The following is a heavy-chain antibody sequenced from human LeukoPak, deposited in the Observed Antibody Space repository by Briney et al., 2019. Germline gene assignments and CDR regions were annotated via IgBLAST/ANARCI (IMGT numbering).Heavy chain of an antibody. J-gene: IGHJ6*03. CDR3: ARALSWTTQSYYNMDV. V-gene: IGHV1-8*01. CDR2: MNPNSGNT. CDR1: GYTFTSYD. D-gene: IGHD3/OR15-3a*01. Sequence: ASVKVSCKASGYTFTSYDINWVRQATGQGLEWMGWMNPNSGNTGYAQKFQGRVTMTKNASITTAYMELSSLTSEDTAVYYCARALSWTTQSYYNMDVWGKGTTVTVSS.